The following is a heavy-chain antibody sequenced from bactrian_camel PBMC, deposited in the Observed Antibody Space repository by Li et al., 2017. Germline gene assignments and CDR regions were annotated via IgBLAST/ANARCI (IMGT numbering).Heavy chain of an antibody. CDR3: VTNADSYAVRCGLSQSAYTY. CDR2: IDQDDRV. J-gene: IGHJ4*01. CDR1: GYASCTYD. Sequence: QVQLVESGGGSVQAGGSLTISCVASGYASCTYDIDWIHLVPDKGSEFVAGIDQDDRVRYSESVKGRFTISKGNGKLTLSLQMDSLKPEDTATYYCVTNADSYAVRCGLSQSAYTYWGQGTQVTVS. D-gene: IGHD3*01. V-gene: IGHV3S9*01.